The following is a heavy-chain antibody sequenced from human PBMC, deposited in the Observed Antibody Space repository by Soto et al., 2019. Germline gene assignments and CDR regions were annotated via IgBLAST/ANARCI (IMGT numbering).Heavy chain of an antibody. CDR3: ARLKGSYYQKLPFDY. Sequence: PSETLSLTCTVSGGSISSGDYYWSWIRQPPGKGLGWTGYLYYSGSTYYNPPLKSGVTITVDTSKNQFALKLSSVTAADTAVYYWARLKGSYYQKLPFDYWGKGTLVTVAS. CDR2: LYYSGST. J-gene: IGHJ4*02. D-gene: IGHD3-10*01. CDR1: GGSISSGDYY. V-gene: IGHV4-30-4*01.